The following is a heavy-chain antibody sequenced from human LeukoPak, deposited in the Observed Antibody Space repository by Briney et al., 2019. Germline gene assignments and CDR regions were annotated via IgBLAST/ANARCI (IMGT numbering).Heavy chain of an antibody. CDR3: ASIYYDSSGYYYANDY. V-gene: IGHV3-48*01. CDR1: GFTFSSYS. CDR2: ISSSSSTI. Sequence: QPGGSLRLSCAASGFTFSSYSMNWVRQAPGKGLEWVSYISSSSSTIYYADSVKGRFTISRDNAKNSLYLQMNSLRAEDTAVYYCASIYYDSSGYYYANDYWGQGTLVTVSS. D-gene: IGHD3-22*01. J-gene: IGHJ4*02.